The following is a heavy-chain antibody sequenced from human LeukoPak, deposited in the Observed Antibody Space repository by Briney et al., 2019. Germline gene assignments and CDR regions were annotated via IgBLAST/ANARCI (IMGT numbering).Heavy chain of an antibody. J-gene: IGHJ4*02. CDR2: IIPIVGIA. CDR1: GGTFSSSA. V-gene: IGHV1-69*04. Sequence: GSSVKVSCKASGGTFSSSAISWVRQAPGQGLEWMGRIIPIVGIANYAQKFQGRVTITADQSTSTAYMELSSLRSEDTAVYYCARDMRSSGYYLAYYFDYWGQGPLVTVSS. CDR3: ARDMRSSGYYLAYYFDY. D-gene: IGHD3-22*01.